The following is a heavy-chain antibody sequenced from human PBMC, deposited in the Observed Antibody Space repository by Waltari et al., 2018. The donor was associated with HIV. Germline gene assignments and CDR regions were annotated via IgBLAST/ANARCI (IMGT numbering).Heavy chain of an antibody. D-gene: IGHD4-17*01. CDR1: GYKFVNHD. CDR2: INPKTGDT. V-gene: IGHV1-8*01. CDR3: TRGLALRIAGAGADV. Sequence: QSPTDVTTPGASVRVSCRTSGYKFVNHDITWERQAVGEGLQWMGYINPKTGDTHCLEKYWGRVTLTRNIATATAYFDLTNLTRDDTATYYCTRGLALRIAGAGADVWGQGTTVIVSS. J-gene: IGHJ6*02.